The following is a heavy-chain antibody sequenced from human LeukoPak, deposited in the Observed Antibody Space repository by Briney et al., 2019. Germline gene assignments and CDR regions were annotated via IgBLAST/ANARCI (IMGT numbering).Heavy chain of an antibody. Sequence: GGSLRLSCVASGFTFSSYVMSWVRQAPGKGLEWVSYISSSGNTIYYADSVKGRFTISRDSAKNSLYLQMNSLRVEDTAVYYCARGGTGPYGMDVWGQGTTVTVSS. J-gene: IGHJ6*02. CDR1: GFTFSSYV. CDR3: ARGGTGPYGMDV. D-gene: IGHD1-1*01. CDR2: ISSSGNTI. V-gene: IGHV3-48*04.